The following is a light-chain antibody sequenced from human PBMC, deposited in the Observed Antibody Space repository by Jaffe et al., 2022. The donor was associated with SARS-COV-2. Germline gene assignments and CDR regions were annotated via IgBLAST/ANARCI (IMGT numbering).Light chain of an antibody. CDR1: QSVSGY. CDR3: QQYNNWPRLT. V-gene: IGKV3-15*01. CDR2: GAS. Sequence: EIVMTQSPATLSVSPGERVTLSCRASQSVSGYLAWYQQKPGQAPRLLIYGASTRATGIPARFSGSGSGTEFTLTIGSLQSEDFAVYYCQQYNNWPRLTFGGGTKVEIK. J-gene: IGKJ4*01.